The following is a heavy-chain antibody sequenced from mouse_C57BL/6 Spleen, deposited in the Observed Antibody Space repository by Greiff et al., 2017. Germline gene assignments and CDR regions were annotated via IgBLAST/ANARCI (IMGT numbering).Heavy chain of an antibody. D-gene: IGHD1-1*01. CDR1: GFTFSSYA. CDR3: ARGRTVVATEYFDY. V-gene: IGHV5-4*01. J-gene: IGHJ2*01. Sequence: EVQGVESGGGLVKPGGSLKLSCAASGFTFSSYAMSWVRQTPEKRLEWVATISDGGSYTYYPDNVKGRFTISRDNAKNNLYLQMSHLKSEDTAMYYCARGRTVVATEYFDYWGQGTTLTVSS. CDR2: ISDGGSYT.